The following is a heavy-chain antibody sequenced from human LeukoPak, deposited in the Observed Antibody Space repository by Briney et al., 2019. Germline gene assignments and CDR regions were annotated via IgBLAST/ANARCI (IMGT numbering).Heavy chain of an antibody. J-gene: IGHJ4*02. V-gene: IGHV4-59*01. CDR1: GGSISSYY. D-gene: IGHD2-15*01. CDR3: VRLRWELLAPYFDH. CDR2: IYYSGST. Sequence: SETLSLTCTVSGGSISSYYWSWIRQPPGKGLEWIGYIYYSGSTNYNPSLKSRVTISVDTSKNQFSLKLTSVTVADTAMYYCVRLRWELLAPYFDHWGQGAFAIVSS.